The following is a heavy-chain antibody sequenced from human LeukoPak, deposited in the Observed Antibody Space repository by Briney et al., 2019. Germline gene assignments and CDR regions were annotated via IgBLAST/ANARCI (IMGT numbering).Heavy chain of an antibody. V-gene: IGHV4-34*01. Sequence: PSETLSLTSAVYGGSFSGDYWSSICQPPPKRLEWIGEINDSGSTNYNPSLKSRVTISVDTSKNQFSLKLSSLTAADTAVHYCARRDTRILYYSYYYGMDVWGQRTTVTVSS. J-gene: IGHJ6*02. D-gene: IGHD2-8*01. CDR3: ARRDTRILYYSYYYGMDV. CDR2: INDSGST. CDR1: GGSFSGDY.